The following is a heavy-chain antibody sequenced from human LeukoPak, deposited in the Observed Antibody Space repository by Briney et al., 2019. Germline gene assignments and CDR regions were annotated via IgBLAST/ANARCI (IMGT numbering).Heavy chain of an antibody. V-gene: IGHV4-39*01. CDR1: GGSISSSSYY. J-gene: IGHJ6*03. CDR3: ASHYCSGGSCYSGYRRNYYMDV. D-gene: IGHD2-15*01. CDR2: IYYSGST. Sequence: PSETLSLTXTVSGGSISSSSYYWGWIRQPPGKGLEWIGSIYYSGSTYYNPSLKSRVTISVDTSKNQFSLKLSSVTAADTAVYYCASHYCSGGSCYSGYRRNYYMDVWGKGTTVTVSS.